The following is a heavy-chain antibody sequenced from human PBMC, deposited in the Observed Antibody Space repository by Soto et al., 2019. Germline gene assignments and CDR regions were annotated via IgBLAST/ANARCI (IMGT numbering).Heavy chain of an antibody. V-gene: IGHV3-15*07. CDR2: IRSKSDGGTT. Sequence: EVQLVESGGGLVKPGGSLRLSCAASGFTFSHAWMNWVRQAPGKGLEWVGRIRSKSDGGTTDNAAPVKGRFTISRDDSKTTLYLQMNSLKTADTAVYYCTDGLDVWGQGTTVTVSS. J-gene: IGHJ6*02. CDR1: GFTFSHAW. CDR3: TDGLDV.